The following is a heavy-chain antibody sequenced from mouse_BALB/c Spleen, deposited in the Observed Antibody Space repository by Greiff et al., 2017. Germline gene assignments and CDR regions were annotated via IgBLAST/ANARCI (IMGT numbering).Heavy chain of an antibody. Sequence: VQLQQSGAELVKPGASVKLSCTASGFNIKDTYMHWVKQRPEQGLEWIGRIDPANGNTKYDPKFQGKATITADTSSNTAYLQLSSLTSEDTAVYYCAREWAYYYGRSFYAMDYWGQGTSVTVSS. V-gene: IGHV14-3*02. D-gene: IGHD1-1*01. J-gene: IGHJ4*01. CDR1: GFNIKDTY. CDR3: AREWAYYYGRSFYAMDY. CDR2: IDPANGNT.